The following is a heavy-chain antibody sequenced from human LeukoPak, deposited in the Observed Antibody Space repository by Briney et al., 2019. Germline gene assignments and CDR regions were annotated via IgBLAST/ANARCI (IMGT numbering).Heavy chain of an antibody. CDR2: IKQDGSEK. CDR3: ARDHLYYDFWSGPIDY. Sequence: GGSLRLSCAASGFNFSSYWMSWVRQAPGKGLEWVANIKQDGSEKYYVDSVKGRFTISRDNAKNSLYLQMNSLRAEDTAVYYCARDHLYYDFWSGPIDYWGQGTLVTVSS. J-gene: IGHJ4*02. D-gene: IGHD3-3*01. CDR1: GFNFSSYW. V-gene: IGHV3-7*01.